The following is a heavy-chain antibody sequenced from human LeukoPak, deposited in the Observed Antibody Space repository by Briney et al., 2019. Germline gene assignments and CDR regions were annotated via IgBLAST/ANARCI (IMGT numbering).Heavy chain of an antibody. CDR2: INHSGST. D-gene: IGHD2-8*01. V-gene: IGHV4-34*01. CDR3: ASRLKNYYYYYMDV. Sequence: NPSETLSLTCAVYGGSFSGCYWSWIRQPPGKGLEWIGEINHSGSTNYNPSLKSRVTISVDTSKNQFSLKLSSVTAADTAVYYCASRLKNYYYYYMDVWGKGTTVTVSS. CDR1: GGSFSGCY. J-gene: IGHJ6*03.